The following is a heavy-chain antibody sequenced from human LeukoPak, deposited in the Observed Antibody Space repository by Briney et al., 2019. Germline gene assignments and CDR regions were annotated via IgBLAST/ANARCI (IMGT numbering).Heavy chain of an antibody. V-gene: IGHV3-30-3*01. D-gene: IGHD3/OR15-3a*01. J-gene: IGHJ4*02. CDR2: ISYDGSQK. Sequence: PGGSLRLSCAASGFTLSSYAMHWVRQDPGKGLEWVTIISYDGSQKYYADSVKGRFTISRDNSENTLFLQMNSLRAEDTAVYYCARADGTGGPYDYWGQGTLVTVSS. CDR3: ARADGTGGPYDY. CDR1: GFTLSSYA.